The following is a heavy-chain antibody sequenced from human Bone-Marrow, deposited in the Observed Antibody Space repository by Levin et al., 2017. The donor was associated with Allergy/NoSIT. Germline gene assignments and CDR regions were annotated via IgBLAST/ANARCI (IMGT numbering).Heavy chain of an antibody. CDR2: ISNDGINK. J-gene: IGHJ4*02. Sequence: LSLTCAASGFPFSSSGMYWFRPAPGKGLEWVALISNDGINKYYSDSVRGRFSVSRDNSKDTLFLEMNGLSVEDAGVYYCAKTLGRSTYGSGRVLPDSWGQGIPVTVSS. V-gene: IGHV3-30*18. CDR3: AKTLGRSTYGSGRVLPDS. CDR1: GFPFSSSG. D-gene: IGHD3-10*01.